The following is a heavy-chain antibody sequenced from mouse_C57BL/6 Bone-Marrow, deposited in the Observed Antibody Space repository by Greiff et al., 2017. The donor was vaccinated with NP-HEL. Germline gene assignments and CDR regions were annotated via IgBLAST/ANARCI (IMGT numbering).Heavy chain of an antibody. Sequence: EVNVVESGGDLVKPGGSLKLSCAASGFTFSSYGMSWVRQTPDKRLEWVATISSGGSYTYYPDSVKGRFTISRDNAKNTLYLQMSSLKSEDTAMYYCARQDYYGNFLFAYWGQGTLVTVSA. CDR3: ARQDYYGNFLFAY. J-gene: IGHJ3*01. D-gene: IGHD2-1*01. CDR1: GFTFSSYG. V-gene: IGHV5-6*01. CDR2: ISSGGSYT.